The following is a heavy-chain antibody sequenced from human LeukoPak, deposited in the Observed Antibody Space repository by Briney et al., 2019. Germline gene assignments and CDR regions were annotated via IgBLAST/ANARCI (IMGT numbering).Heavy chain of an antibody. J-gene: IGHJ3*02. Sequence: PSETLSLTCTVSGGSISSGDYYWSWIRQPPGKGLEWIGYIYYSGSTNYNPSLKSRVTISVDTSKNQFSLKLSSVTAADTAVYYCARGAYCGGDCYHEAFDIWGQGTMVTVSS. D-gene: IGHD2-21*02. CDR3: ARGAYCGGDCYHEAFDI. CDR2: IYYSGST. CDR1: GGSISSGDYY. V-gene: IGHV4-61*08.